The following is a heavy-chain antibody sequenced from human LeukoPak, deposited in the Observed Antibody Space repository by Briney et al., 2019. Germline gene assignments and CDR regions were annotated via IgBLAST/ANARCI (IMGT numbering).Heavy chain of an antibody. Sequence: SGGSLRLSCAASGFTFSGSAMHWVRQASGKGLEWVGRIRSKANSYATAYAASVKGRFTISRDYSKNTAYLQMNSLKTEDTAVYYRTSSGYSGYDLGYWGQGTLVTVSS. V-gene: IGHV3-73*01. D-gene: IGHD5-12*01. CDR1: GFTFSGSA. CDR2: IRSKANSYAT. CDR3: TSSGYSGYDLGY. J-gene: IGHJ4*02.